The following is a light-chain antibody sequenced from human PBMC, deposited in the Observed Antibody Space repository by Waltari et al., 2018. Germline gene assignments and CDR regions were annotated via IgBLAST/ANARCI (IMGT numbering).Light chain of an antibody. V-gene: IGLV1-47*01. CDR3: AAWDGSLSGYV. CDR2: NND. J-gene: IGLJ1*01. Sequence: QSVLTQPPSASATPGQRVTISCSGSSSNVGNANVYWYQQLPGTAPRLLIDNNDVRPSGVSDRFSGSKSGTSAFLAISGLRSEDEADYYCAAWDGSLSGYVFGIGTKVTVL. CDR1: SSNVGNAN.